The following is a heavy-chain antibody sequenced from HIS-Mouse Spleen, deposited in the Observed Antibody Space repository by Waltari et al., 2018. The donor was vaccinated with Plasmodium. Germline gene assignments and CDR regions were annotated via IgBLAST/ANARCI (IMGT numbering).Heavy chain of an antibody. D-gene: IGHD6-13*01. CDR3: ASSWYWYFDL. V-gene: IGHV3-7*01. CDR2: IKQDGSEK. J-gene: IGHJ2*01. Sequence: EVQLVESGGGLVQPGGSLGLSGAAGGSPFSSYWRSWVRQAPGKGLEWVANIKQDGSEKYYVDSVKGRFTISRDNAKNSLYLQMNSLRAEDTAVYYCASSWYWYFDLWGRGTLVTVSS. CDR1: GSPFSSYW.